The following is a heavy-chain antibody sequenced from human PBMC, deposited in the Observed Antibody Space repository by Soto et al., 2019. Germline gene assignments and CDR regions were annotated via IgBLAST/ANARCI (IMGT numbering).Heavy chain of an antibody. D-gene: IGHD5-18*01. J-gene: IGHJ5*02. V-gene: IGHV1-69*01. CDR3: ARADTRFYWFDP. Sequence: QVQLVQSGAEVKKPGSSVKVSCKTSGGTFSNYAISWVRQAPGQGLEWMGGIIPIFGTANYAQKFQGRVTITADESTSTAYMELSSLRSEDTAVYYCARADTRFYWFDPWGQGTLVTVSS. CDR2: IIPIFGTA. CDR1: GGTFSNYA.